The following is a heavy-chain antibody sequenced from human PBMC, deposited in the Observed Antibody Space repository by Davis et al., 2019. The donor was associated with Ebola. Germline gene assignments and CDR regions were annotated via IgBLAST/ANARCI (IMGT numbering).Heavy chain of an antibody. CDR1: GGSFSGYY. CDR2: INHSGST. CDR3: ARDRRYFDWSQNPINWFDP. V-gene: IGHV4-34*01. D-gene: IGHD3-9*01. Sequence: SETLSLTCAVYGGSFSGYYWSWIRQPPGKGLEWIGEINHSGSTNYNPSLKSRVTISVDTSKNQFSLKLNSVTAADTAVYYCARDRRYFDWSQNPINWFDPWGQGTLVTVSS. J-gene: IGHJ5*02.